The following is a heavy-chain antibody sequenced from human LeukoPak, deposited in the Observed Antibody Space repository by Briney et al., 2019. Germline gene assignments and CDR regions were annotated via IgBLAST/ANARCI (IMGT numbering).Heavy chain of an antibody. J-gene: IGHJ4*02. Sequence: SGGSLRLSCAASGFTFSSSAMSWVSQAPGKGLEWVSAISNNGGYTYYADSVQGRFTISRDNSKNTLYLQMNSLRAEDTAVYYCVSPSGEYCSSNISRYFDYWGQGTLVIVSS. V-gene: IGHV3-23*01. CDR2: ISNNGGYT. CDR1: GFTFSSSA. CDR3: VSPSGEYCSSNISRYFDY. D-gene: IGHD2-2*01.